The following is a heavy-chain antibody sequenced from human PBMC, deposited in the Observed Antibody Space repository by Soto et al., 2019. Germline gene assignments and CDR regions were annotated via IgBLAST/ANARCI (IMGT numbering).Heavy chain of an antibody. CDR1: GFTFSDYG. D-gene: IGHD3-3*01. CDR2: LWYDGSGE. Sequence: QVHLVESGGGVVQPGGSLRLSCAGSGFTFSDYGMHWVRQAPGMGLEWVAVLWYDGSGEYYTESVRGRFTISRVNSKNTLYLQMNNLRDEDTGVYYCARDSVRFLEHFSKDYFDYWGQGTRVTVSS. CDR3: ARDSVRFLEHFSKDYFDY. J-gene: IGHJ4*02. V-gene: IGHV3-33*08.